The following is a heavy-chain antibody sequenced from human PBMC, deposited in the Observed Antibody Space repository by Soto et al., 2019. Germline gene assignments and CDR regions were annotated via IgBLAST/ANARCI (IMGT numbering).Heavy chain of an antibody. D-gene: IGHD2-2*01. V-gene: IGHV3-30*18. CDR3: AKDLAYCISTSCPRDATKKQSTRYYGMDV. CDR1: GFTFSSYG. CDR2: ISYDGSNK. J-gene: IGHJ6*02. Sequence: PGGSLRLSCAASGFTFSSYGMHWVRQAPGKGLEWVAVISYDGSNKYYADSVKGRFTISRDNSKNTLYLQMNSLRAEDTAVYYCAKDLAYCISTSCPRDATKKQSTRYYGMDVWGQGTTVTVSS.